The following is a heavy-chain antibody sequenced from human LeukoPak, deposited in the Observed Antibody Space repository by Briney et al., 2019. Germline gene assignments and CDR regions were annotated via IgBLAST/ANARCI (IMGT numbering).Heavy chain of an antibody. D-gene: IGHD1-26*01. CDR2: INTDGRNT. CDR1: GVAFSQSW. CDR3: ARDQSIVGPTTVDY. J-gene: IGHJ4*02. Sequence: PGGSLRLSCVVSGVAFSQSWMHWVRQVPGKGLVWVSRINTDGRNTIYADSVKGRFTISRDNAKNTLYLQMNSLRAEDTAVYYCARDQSIVGPTTVDYWGKGTLVSVSS. V-gene: IGHV3-74*01.